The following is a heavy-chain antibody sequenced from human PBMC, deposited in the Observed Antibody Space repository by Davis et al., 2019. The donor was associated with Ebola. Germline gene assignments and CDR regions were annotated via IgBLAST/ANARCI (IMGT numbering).Heavy chain of an antibody. V-gene: IGHV6-1*01. CDR3: AKGWLKGGFAY. D-gene: IGHD5-24*01. CDR2: TGFSSNWYT. Sequence: HSQTLSLTCAISGDSVSMNSAGWNWIRQSPSRGLEWLGRTGFSSNWYTDYATSVKGRIIITADASKNQFSLQLNSVTPDDTAVYYCAKGWLKGGFAYWGQGVLVTVSS. CDR1: GDSVSMNSAG. J-gene: IGHJ4*02.